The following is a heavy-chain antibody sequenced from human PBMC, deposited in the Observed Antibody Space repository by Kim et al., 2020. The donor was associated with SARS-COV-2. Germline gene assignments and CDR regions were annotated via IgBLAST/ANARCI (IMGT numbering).Heavy chain of an antibody. Sequence: ASVKVSCKASGYTFTGYYMHWVRQAPGQGLEWMGWINPNSGGTNYAQKFQGRVTMTRDTSISTAYMELSRLRSDDTAVYYCARPHYSSGWYGVAEYFQHWGQGTLVTVSS. D-gene: IGHD6-19*01. CDR1: GYTFTGYY. CDR2: INPNSGGT. CDR3: ARPHYSSGWYGVAEYFQH. J-gene: IGHJ1*01. V-gene: IGHV1-2*02.